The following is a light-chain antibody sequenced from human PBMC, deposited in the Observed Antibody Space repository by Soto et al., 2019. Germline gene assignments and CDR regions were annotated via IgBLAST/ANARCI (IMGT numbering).Light chain of an antibody. CDR1: SSEVGGYRY. J-gene: IGLJ2*01. CDR3: CSYAGSLVV. V-gene: IGLV2-11*01. Sequence: QSALTQPRSVTGSPGQSVTISCTGTSSEVGGYRYVSWYQQYPGKAPKLMIYDVNKRPSGVPDRFSGSKSGNTASVTISGLQAEDEADYYCCSYAGSLVVFGGGTQLTVL. CDR2: DVN.